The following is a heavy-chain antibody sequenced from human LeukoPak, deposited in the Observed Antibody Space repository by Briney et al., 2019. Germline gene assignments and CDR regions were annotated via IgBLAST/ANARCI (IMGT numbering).Heavy chain of an antibody. CDR2: IDYSGST. Sequence: SETLSLTCTVSGGSISSISYYWGWIRQPPGKGLECIGSIDYSGSTYYNPALKSRVTISVDTSKNQFSLKLSSVTAAATAVYYCARVLLYVVKLPDYWGQGTLVTVSS. D-gene: IGHD3-16*01. V-gene: IGHV4-39*07. CDR1: GGSISSISYY. CDR3: ARVLLYVVKLPDY. J-gene: IGHJ4*02.